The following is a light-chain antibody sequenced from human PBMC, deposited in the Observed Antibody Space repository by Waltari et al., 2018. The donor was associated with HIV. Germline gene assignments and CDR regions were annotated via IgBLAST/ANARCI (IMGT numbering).Light chain of an antibody. CDR3: ASWDDSLNGPV. CDR1: TSNIGRNT. J-gene: IGLJ2*01. Sequence: QSVLTQPPSTSGTPEERVTISCSGTTSNIGRNTMSWLQQLRGTAPTVLIYWKNQRPSGVPDRFAGSNSGTSAALAISGLQFEDEADYYCASWDDSLNGPVFGGGTKLSVV. V-gene: IGLV1-44*01. CDR2: WKN.